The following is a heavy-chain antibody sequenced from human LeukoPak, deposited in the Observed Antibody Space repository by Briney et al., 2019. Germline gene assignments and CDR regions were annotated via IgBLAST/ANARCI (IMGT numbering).Heavy chain of an antibody. J-gene: IGHJ3*02. CDR3: ARAGIAVAGPIDAFDI. Sequence: ASVKVSCKASGYTFTGYYMHWVRQAPGQGLEWMGWINPNSGGTNYAQKFQGRVTMTRDTSISTAYMELSRLRSDDTAVYYCARAGIAVAGPIDAFDIWGQGTMVTVSS. D-gene: IGHD6-19*01. CDR1: GYTFTGYY. V-gene: IGHV1-2*02. CDR2: INPNSGGT.